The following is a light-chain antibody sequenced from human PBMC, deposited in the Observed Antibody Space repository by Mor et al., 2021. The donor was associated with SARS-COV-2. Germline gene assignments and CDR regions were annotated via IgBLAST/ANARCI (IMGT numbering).Light chain of an antibody. V-gene: IGKV1-9*01. CDR2: AAS. J-gene: IGKJ3*01. CDR3: QQLNSYPLS. Sequence: KAPKLLISAASTLQSGVPSRFSGSGSGTEFTLTIRSLQPEDFATYYCQQLNSYPLSFGPG.